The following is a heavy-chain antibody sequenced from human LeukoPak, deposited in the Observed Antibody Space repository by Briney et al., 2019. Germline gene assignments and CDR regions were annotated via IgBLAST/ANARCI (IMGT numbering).Heavy chain of an antibody. CDR3: ARDFWSGQYFDY. CDR2: ISAYNGNT. CDR1: GYTFTSYG. Sequence: ASVKVSCKASGYTFTSYGISWVRQAPGQGLEWMGWISAYNGNTNYAQKLQGRVTMTTDTSTSTAYVELRSLRSDDTAVYYCARDFWSGQYFDYWGQGTLVTVSS. J-gene: IGHJ4*02. V-gene: IGHV1-18*01. D-gene: IGHD3-3*01.